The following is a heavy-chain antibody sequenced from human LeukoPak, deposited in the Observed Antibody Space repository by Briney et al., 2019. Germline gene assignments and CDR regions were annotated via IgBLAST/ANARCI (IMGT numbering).Heavy chain of an antibody. D-gene: IGHD6-6*01. CDR3: ARVQYSSSVDS. CDR1: GGSIISSSYY. J-gene: IGHJ4*02. V-gene: IGHV4-39*07. Sequence: SETLSLTCTVSGGSIISSSYYWGWIRQPPGKGLECIGSIYYSGRNYYNPSLKSRVTISVDTSKNQFSLKLSSVTAADTAVYYCARVQYSSSVDSWGQGTLVTVSS. CDR2: IYYSGRN.